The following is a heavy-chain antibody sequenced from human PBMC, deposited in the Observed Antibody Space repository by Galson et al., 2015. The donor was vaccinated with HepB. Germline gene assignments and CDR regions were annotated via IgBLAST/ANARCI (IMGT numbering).Heavy chain of an antibody. V-gene: IGHV3-48*01. CDR2: ISSSSSTI. D-gene: IGHD6-19*01. J-gene: IGHJ4*02. CDR1: GFTFSSYS. Sequence: SLRLSCAASGFTFSSYSVSWVRPAPGKGLEWISYISSSSSTIYYADSVKGRFTISRDNAKNSLFLQMNSLRAEDTAVYYCARVSGWMDYFDYWGQGTLVTVSS. CDR3: ARVSGWMDYFDY.